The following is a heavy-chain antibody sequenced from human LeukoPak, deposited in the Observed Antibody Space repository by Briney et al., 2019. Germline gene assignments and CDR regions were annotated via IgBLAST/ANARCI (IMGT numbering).Heavy chain of an antibody. J-gene: IGHJ6*02. Sequence: GGSLRLSCAASGFTFNVHAMSWVRQAPGKGLEWVSSIGGGDSETYYADSVKGRFTISRDNSKSTLYLQMQSLRAEDTAVYYCARSIGLTGGGVDVWGQGTTVTVSS. D-gene: IGHD3-9*01. V-gene: IGHV3-23*01. CDR2: IGGGDSET. CDR1: GFTFNVHA. CDR3: ARSIGLTGGGVDV.